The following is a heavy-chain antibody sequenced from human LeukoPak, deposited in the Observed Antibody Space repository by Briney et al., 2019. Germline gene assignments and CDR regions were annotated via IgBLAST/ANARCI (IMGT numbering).Heavy chain of an antibody. Sequence: GGSLRLSCAASGFSFDDYDMAWLRQAPGKGLEWVSDIDWKGRPTSYADSVKGRFTISRDNAQKSLYLQMDSLRAEDTAVYYCATFVPYPDSSNFYIHAFHIWGRGTMVTVSS. J-gene: IGHJ3*02. V-gene: IGHV3-20*04. D-gene: IGHD2/OR15-2a*01. CDR3: ATFVPYPDSSNFYIHAFHI. CDR2: IDWKGRPT. CDR1: GFSFDDYD.